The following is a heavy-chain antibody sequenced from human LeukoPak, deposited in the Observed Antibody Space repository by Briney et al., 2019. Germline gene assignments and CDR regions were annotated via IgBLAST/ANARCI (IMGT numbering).Heavy chain of an antibody. J-gene: IGHJ4*02. V-gene: IGHV3-11*01. CDR2: ISSSGSTI. CDR1: GFTFSDYY. Sequence: GGSLRLSCAASGFTFSDYYMSWIRQAPGKGLEWVSYISSSGSTIYYADSVKGRFTISRDNAKNSLYLQMNSLRAEDTAVYYCARRDCNNFKCFSFDYWGQGILVTVSS. D-gene: IGHD2-21*01. CDR3: ARRDCNNFKCFSFDY.